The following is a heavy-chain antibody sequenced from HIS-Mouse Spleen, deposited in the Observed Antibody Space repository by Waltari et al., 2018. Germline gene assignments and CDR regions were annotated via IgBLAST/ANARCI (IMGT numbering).Heavy chain of an antibody. CDR2: ISYDGSNK. CDR1: GFPFSRYG. V-gene: IGHV3-30*18. J-gene: IGHJ5*02. CDR3: AKEYSSSHNWFDP. Sequence: QVQLVESGGGVVQPGRSLRLSCADSGFPFSRYGMPWVRRAPGKGLEWVAVISYDGSNKYYADSVKGRFTISRDNSKNTLYLQMNSLRAEDTAVYYCAKEYSSSHNWFDPWGQGTLVTVSS. D-gene: IGHD6-13*01.